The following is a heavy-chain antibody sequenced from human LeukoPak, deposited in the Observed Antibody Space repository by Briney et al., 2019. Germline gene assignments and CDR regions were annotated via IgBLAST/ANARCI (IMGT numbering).Heavy chain of an antibody. Sequence: GGSLRLSCAASGFPFSNAWMSWVRQAPGKGLEWVGRIKSKTDGGTTDYAAPVKGRFTISRDDSKNTLYLQMNSLKTEDTAVYYCTTQTEKTYYYEGDAFDIWGQGTMVTVSS. V-gene: IGHV3-15*01. CDR3: TTQTEKTYYYEGDAFDI. J-gene: IGHJ3*02. D-gene: IGHD3-22*01. CDR2: IKSKTDGGTT. CDR1: GFPFSNAW.